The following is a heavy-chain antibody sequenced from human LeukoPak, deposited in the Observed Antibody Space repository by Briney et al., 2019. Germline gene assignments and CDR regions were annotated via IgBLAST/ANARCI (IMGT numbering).Heavy chain of an antibody. J-gene: IGHJ5*02. CDR1: GGSFSGYY. CDR2: INHSGST. CDR3: ARNRYYYGSGNYGVPNWFDP. Sequence: SETLSLTCTVYGGSFSGYYWSWIRQPPGKGLEWIGEINHSGSTNYNPSLKSRVTISVDTSKNQFSLKLNSVTAADTAVYYCARNRYYYGSGNYGVPNWFDPWGQGTLVTVSS. D-gene: IGHD3-10*01. V-gene: IGHV4-34*01.